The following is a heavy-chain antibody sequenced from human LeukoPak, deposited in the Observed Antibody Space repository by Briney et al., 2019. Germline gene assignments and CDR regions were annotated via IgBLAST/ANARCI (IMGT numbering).Heavy chain of an antibody. CDR1: GYTFTSYD. CDR2: ISAYNGNT. D-gene: IGHD3-22*01. CDR3: ARGFPPRILYDSSGYYSYYFDY. Sequence: ASVKVSCKASGYTFTSYDINWVRQAPGQGLEWMGWISAYNGNTNFAQKLQGRVSMTTDTSTSTAYMELRSLRSDDTAVYYCARGFPPRILYDSSGYYSYYFDYWGQGTLVTVSS. V-gene: IGHV1-18*01. J-gene: IGHJ4*02.